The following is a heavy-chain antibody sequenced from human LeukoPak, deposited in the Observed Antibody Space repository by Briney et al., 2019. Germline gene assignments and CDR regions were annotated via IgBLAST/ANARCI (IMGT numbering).Heavy chain of an antibody. CDR3: ARALKYYDFWSGYYDYYGMDV. J-gene: IGHJ6*02. V-gene: IGHV3-30*04. D-gene: IGHD3-3*01. Sequence: GGSLGLSCAASGFTFSSYAMHWVRQAPGKGLEWVAVISYDGSNKYYADSVKGRFTISRDNSKNTLYLQMNSLRAEDTAVYYCARALKYYDFWSGYYDYYGMDVWGQGTTVTVSS. CDR1: GFTFSSYA. CDR2: ISYDGSNK.